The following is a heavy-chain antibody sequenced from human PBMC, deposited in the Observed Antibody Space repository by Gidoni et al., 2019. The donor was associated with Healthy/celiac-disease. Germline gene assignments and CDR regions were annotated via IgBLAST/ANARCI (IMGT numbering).Heavy chain of an antibody. CDR3: AKDQDYGDYLGELDY. D-gene: IGHD4-17*01. V-gene: IGHV3-9*01. CDR1: GFTFDVYA. CDR2: ISLNSGSI. Sequence: EVQLVESGGGLVQPGSSLRLSCAASGFTFDVYAMHGVRQDPGKGLEWVSGISLNSGSIGYADSVKGRFTISRDNAKNSLYLQMNSLRAEDTALYYCAKDQDYGDYLGELDYWGQGTLVTVSS. J-gene: IGHJ4*02.